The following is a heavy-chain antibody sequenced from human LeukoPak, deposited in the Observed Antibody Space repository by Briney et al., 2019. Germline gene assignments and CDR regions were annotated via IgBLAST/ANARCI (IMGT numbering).Heavy chain of an antibody. D-gene: IGHD1-26*01. CDR1: GFTFSSYG. CDR3: VSSLSAVGFDS. CDR2: ISGSGSRT. J-gene: IGHJ4*02. Sequence: GGSLTLSCAASGFTFSSYGLSWVRQAPGKGLEWVAGISGSGSRTYYADSVKARFTISRDNATSSLYLQMNSLRAEDTAVYYCVSSLSAVGFDSWGQGTLVTVSS. V-gene: IGHV3-23*01.